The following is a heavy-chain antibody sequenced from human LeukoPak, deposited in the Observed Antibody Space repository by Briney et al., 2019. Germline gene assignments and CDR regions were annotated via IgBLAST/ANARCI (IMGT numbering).Heavy chain of an antibody. CDR2: INWSGRST. V-gene: IGHV3-20*04. CDR1: GFTFDDYG. Sequence: GGSLRLSCAASGFTFDDYGMSWVRQAPGKGLEWVSGINWSGRSTGYAESVKGRFTISRDNAKNSLYLQMNSLRAEDTALYYCAKGGPTPPWFDPWGQGTLITVSS. CDR3: AKGGPTPPWFDP. J-gene: IGHJ5*02.